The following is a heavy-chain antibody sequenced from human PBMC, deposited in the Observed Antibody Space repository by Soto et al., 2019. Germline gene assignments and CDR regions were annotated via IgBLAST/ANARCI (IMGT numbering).Heavy chain of an antibody. CDR2: IIPIFGTA. J-gene: IGHJ6*02. CDR1: GGTFSSYA. Sequence: QVQLVQSGAEVKKPGSSVKVSCKASGGTFSSYAISWVRQAPGQGLEWMGGIIPIFGTANYAQKFQGRVTITAXXSXSXXYMELSSLRSEDTAVYYCASSRPAAMLRYYYGMDVWGQGTTVTVSS. CDR3: ASSRPAAMLRYYYGMDV. D-gene: IGHD2-2*01. V-gene: IGHV1-69*12.